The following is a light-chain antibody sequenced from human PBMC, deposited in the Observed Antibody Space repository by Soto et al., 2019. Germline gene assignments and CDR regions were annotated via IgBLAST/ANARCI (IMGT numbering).Light chain of an antibody. V-gene: IGKV3-15*01. J-gene: IGKJ4*01. Sequence: EIVMTQSPAILSASPGEGATLSCRASESVGSNLGWYQQKPGQAPRLLIYGASTRATGIPARFSGSGSGTEFTLTISSLQSEDFAVYYCQQYHKWPPLTFGGGTKVEIK. CDR3: QQYHKWPPLT. CDR1: ESVGSN. CDR2: GAS.